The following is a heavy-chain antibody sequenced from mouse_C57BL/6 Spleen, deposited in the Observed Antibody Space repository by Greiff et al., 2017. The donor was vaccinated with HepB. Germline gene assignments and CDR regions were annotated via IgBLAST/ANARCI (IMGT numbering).Heavy chain of an antibody. J-gene: IGHJ4*01. CDR3: ARGVITTVVADYAMDY. Sequence: VQLQQPGAELVMPGASVKLSCKASGYTFTSYWMHWVKQRPGQGLEWIGEIDPSDSYTNYNQKFKGKSTLTVDKSSSTAYMQLSSLTSEDSAVYYCARGVITTVVADYAMDYWGQGTSVTVSS. V-gene: IGHV1-69*01. CDR2: IDPSDSYT. CDR1: GYTFTSYW. D-gene: IGHD1-1*01.